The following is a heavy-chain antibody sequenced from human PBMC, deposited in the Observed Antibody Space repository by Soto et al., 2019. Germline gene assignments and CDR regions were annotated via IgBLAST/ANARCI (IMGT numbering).Heavy chain of an antibody. Sequence: SVKVSCKASGGTFSSYAISWVRQAPGQGLEWMGGIIPIFGTANYAQKFQGRVTITADKSTSTAYMELSSLRSEDTAVYYCARGMAEMPFPLDYWGQGTLVTVSS. CDR1: GGTFSSYA. D-gene: IGHD2-2*01. CDR3: ARGMAEMPFPLDY. CDR2: IIPIFGTA. J-gene: IGHJ4*02. V-gene: IGHV1-69*06.